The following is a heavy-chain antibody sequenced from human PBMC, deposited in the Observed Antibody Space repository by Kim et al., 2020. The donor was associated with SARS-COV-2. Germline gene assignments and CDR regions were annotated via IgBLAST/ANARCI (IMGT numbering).Heavy chain of an antibody. J-gene: IGHJ4*02. CDR1: GGSFSGYY. CDR2: INHSGST. D-gene: IGHD2-15*01. CDR3: ARGLRYCSGGSCYVYGDYEDD. Sequence: SETLSLTCAVYGGSFSGYYWSWIRQPPGKGLEWIGEINHSGSTNYNPSLKSRVTISVDTSKNQFSLKLSSVTAADTAVYYCARGLRYCSGGSCYVYGDYEDDWGQGTLVTVSS. V-gene: IGHV4-34*01.